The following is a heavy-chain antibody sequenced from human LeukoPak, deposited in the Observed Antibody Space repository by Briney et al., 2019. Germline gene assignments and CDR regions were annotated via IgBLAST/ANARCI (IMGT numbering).Heavy chain of an antibody. CDR3: TRDYDFWSGPFDV. D-gene: IGHD3-3*01. Sequence: GSLRLSCTASGFTFGDYSLSWVRQAPEKGLEWVGFIRRKGYGGTTEYAPSVKGRFIISRDDSKSTAYLQMNSLKTEDTAVYYCTRDYDFWSGPFDVWGKGTTVTVSS. J-gene: IGHJ6*04. CDR1: GFTFGDYS. CDR2: IRRKGYGGTT. V-gene: IGHV3-49*04.